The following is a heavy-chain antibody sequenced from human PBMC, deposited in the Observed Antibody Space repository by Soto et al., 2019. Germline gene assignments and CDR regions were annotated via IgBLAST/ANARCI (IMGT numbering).Heavy chain of an antibody. Sequence: EVQLLESGGGLVQPGGSLRLSCAASGFTFSSYAMSWVRQAPGMGLEWVSAISGSGGSTYYADSVKGRFTISRDNSKNTLYLQMNSLRAEDTAVYYCAKVTDVGELLPIDCWGQGTLVTVSS. CDR1: GFTFSSYA. D-gene: IGHD3-10*01. V-gene: IGHV3-23*01. J-gene: IGHJ4*02. CDR2: ISGSGGST. CDR3: AKVTDVGELLPIDC.